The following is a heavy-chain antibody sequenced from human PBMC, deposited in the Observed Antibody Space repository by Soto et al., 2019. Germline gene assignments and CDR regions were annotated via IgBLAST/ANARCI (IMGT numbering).Heavy chain of an antibody. V-gene: IGHV4-34*01. CDR3: AGRPVYCTNGVCFNYYYYGMDV. D-gene: IGHD2-8*01. CDR2: INHSGST. Sequence: SETLSLTCAVYGGSFSGYYWSWIRQPPGKGLEWIGEINHSGSTNYNPSLKSRVTISVDTSKNQFSLKLSSVTAADTAVYYCAGRPVYCTNGVCFNYYYYGMDVWGQGTTVTVSS. CDR1: GGSFSGYY. J-gene: IGHJ6*02.